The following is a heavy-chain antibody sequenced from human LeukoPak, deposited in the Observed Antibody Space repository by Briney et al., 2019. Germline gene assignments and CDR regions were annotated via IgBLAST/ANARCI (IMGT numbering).Heavy chain of an antibody. V-gene: IGHV4-61*02. D-gene: IGHD3-3*01. Sequence: SETLSLTCTVSGGSISSGSYYWSWIRQPAGKGLEWIGRIYTSGSTNYNPSLKSRVTISVDTSKNQFSLKLSSVTAADTAVYYCARSFGVVHDAFDIWGQGTMVTVSS. CDR2: IYTSGST. CDR3: ARSFGVVHDAFDI. J-gene: IGHJ3*02. CDR1: GGSISSGSYY.